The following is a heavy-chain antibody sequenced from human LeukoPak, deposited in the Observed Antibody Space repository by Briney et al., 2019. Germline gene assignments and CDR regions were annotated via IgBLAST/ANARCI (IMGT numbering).Heavy chain of an antibody. CDR3: ATGYSSGSY. J-gene: IGHJ4*02. D-gene: IGHD6-19*01. V-gene: IGHV3-48*04. CDR1: GFTFSSYS. Sequence: GGSLRLSCAASGFTFSSYSMNWVRQAPGKGLEWVSYISSSSSTIYYADSVKGRFTISRDNAKNSLYLQMNSLRAEDTAVYYCATGYSSGSYWGQGTLVTVSS. CDR2: ISSSSSTI.